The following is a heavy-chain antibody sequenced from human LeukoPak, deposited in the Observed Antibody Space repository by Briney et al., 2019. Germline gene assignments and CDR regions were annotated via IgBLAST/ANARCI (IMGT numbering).Heavy chain of an antibody. J-gene: IGHJ3*02. CDR2: IYYSGST. CDR3: ARPFPYGDSIDAFDI. V-gene: IGHV4-39*01. CDR1: GGSISSSSYY. Sequence: SETLSLTCTVSGGSISSSSYYWGWIRQPPGKGLEWIGSIYYSGSTYYNPSPKSRVTISVDTSKNQFSLKLSSVTAADTAVYYCARPFPYGDSIDAFDIWGQGTMVTVSS. D-gene: IGHD4-17*01.